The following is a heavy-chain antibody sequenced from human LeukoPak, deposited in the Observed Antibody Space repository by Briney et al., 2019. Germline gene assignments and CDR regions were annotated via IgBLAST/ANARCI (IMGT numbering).Heavy chain of an antibody. Sequence: PSETLSLTCTVSGGSISSYYWSWIRQPAGKGLEWIGRIYTSGSTNYNPSLKSRVTMSVDTSRNQFSLKLSSVTAADTAVYYCARARYCSSTSCYLWVFDPWGQGTVVSVSS. V-gene: IGHV4-4*07. J-gene: IGHJ5*02. D-gene: IGHD2-2*01. CDR3: ARARYCSSTSCYLWVFDP. CDR2: IYTSGST. CDR1: GGSISSYY.